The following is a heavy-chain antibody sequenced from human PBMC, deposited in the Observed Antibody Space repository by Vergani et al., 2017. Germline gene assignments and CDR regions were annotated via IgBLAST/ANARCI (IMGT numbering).Heavy chain of an antibody. D-gene: IGHD5-18*01. CDR3: ASSGTAMVDY. J-gene: IGHJ4*02. CDR2: IYYSGST. CDR1: GGSVNSGSYY. V-gene: IGHV4-61*01. Sequence: QVQLQESGPGLVKPSETLSLTCTVSGGSVNSGSYYWSWIRQPPGKGLEWIGYIYYSGSTNYNPSLKSRVTISVDTSKNQFSLKLSSVTAADTAVYYCASSGTAMVDYWGQGTLVTVSS.